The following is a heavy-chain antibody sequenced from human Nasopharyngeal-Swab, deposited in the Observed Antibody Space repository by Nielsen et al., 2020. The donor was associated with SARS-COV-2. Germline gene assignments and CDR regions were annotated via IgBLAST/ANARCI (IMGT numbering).Heavy chain of an antibody. CDR3: ARVLDGYNGFDY. Sequence: GESLKISCAASGLSVSSNYMSWVRQAPGKGLEWVSIIYPGGSTYYADSVMGRFTISRDSSRNTLYLQMNSLTAEDTAVYYCARVLDGYNGFDYWGQGTLVTVSS. CDR2: IYPGGST. V-gene: IGHV3-53*01. J-gene: IGHJ4*02. CDR1: GLSVSSNY. D-gene: IGHD5-24*01.